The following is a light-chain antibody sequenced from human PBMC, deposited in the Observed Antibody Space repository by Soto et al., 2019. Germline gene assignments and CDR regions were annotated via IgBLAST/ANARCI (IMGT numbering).Light chain of an antibody. CDR2: DVS. Sequence: QSALTQPASVSGSPGQSITISCTGTSSDVGGYNYVSWYQQHPGKAPKLMIYDVSNLPSGVSNRFSGSKSGNTASLTISGLQAEDEADYYCSSYTSSSTPVVFGGWTKLTVL. V-gene: IGLV2-14*01. CDR3: SSYTSSSTPVV. J-gene: IGLJ2*01. CDR1: SSDVGGYNY.